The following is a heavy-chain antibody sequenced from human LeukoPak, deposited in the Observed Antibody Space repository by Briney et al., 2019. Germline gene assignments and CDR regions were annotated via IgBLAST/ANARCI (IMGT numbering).Heavy chain of an antibody. J-gene: IGHJ4*02. V-gene: IGHV1-8*01. CDR3: ARGNYYDSSGYEGPPDY. Sequence: ASVKVSCKASGYTFISYDINWVRQTTGQGLEWMGWMYPNSGNTGYAQKFQGRVTMTRNTSISTAYMELSSLRSEDTAVYYCARGNYYDSSGYEGPPDYWGQGTLVTVSS. D-gene: IGHD3-22*01. CDR2: MYPNSGNT. CDR1: GYTFISYD.